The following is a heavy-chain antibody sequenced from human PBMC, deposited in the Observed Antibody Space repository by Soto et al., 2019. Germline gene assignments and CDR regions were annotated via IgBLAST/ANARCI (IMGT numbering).Heavy chain of an antibody. J-gene: IGHJ2*01. CDR2: IYHSGST. Sequence: QVQLQEPGPGLVKPSVTLSLTCAVSGGSISSSNWWSWVRQPPGKGLEWIGEIYHSGSTNYNPSLKSRVTISVDKSKNQFSLKLSSVTAADTAVYYCARYTVTTSRSVWYFDLWGRGTLVTVSS. V-gene: IGHV4-4*02. CDR3: ARYTVTTSRSVWYFDL. D-gene: IGHD4-17*01. CDR1: GGSISSSNW.